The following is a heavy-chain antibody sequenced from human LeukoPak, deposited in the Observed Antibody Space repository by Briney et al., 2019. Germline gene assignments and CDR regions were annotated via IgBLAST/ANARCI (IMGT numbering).Heavy chain of an antibody. CDR2: IYYSGST. CDR3: AREGYRGLENGYGMDV. V-gene: IGHV4-61*08. J-gene: IGHJ6*02. CDR1: GGSISSGDYY. Sequence: SETLSLTCTVSGGSISSGDYYWSWIRQPPGKGLEWIGYIYYSGSTNYNPSLKSRVTISVDTSKNQFSLKLSSVTAADTAVYYCAREGYRGLENGYGMDVWGQGTTVTVSS. D-gene: IGHD5-12*01.